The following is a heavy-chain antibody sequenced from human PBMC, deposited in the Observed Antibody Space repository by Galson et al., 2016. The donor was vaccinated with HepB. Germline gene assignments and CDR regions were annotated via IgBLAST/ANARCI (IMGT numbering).Heavy chain of an antibody. J-gene: IGHJ6*02. CDR2: IIPLLGSA. CDR3: ARDIGYEGVLYGTDV. V-gene: IGHV1-69*13. Sequence: SVKVSCKASEETFRKYGISWVRQAPGQGLEWMGGIIPLLGSAEYPPRAQGRVTITADASTNTAYMELRGLTSEDTAVYFCARDIGYEGVLYGTDVWGQGTTVTVSS. D-gene: IGHD5-12*01. CDR1: EETFRKYG.